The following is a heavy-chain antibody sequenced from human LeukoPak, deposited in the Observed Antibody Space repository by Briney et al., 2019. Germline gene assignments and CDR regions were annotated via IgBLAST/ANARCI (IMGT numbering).Heavy chain of an antibody. CDR3: AKDINYYDSSGSVLDY. V-gene: IGHV3-30*02. CDR2: IRFDGSNK. CDR1: GFTFSSYA. J-gene: IGHJ4*02. D-gene: IGHD3-22*01. Sequence: TGGSLRLSCAASGFTFSSYAMHWVRQAPGKGLEWVAFIRFDGSNKYYADSVKGRFTISRDNSKNTLYLQMNSLRAEDTAVYYCAKDINYYDSSGSVLDYWGQGTLVTVSS.